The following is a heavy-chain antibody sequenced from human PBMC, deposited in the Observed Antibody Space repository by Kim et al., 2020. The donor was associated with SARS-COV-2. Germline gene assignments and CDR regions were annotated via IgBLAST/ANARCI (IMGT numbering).Heavy chain of an antibody. D-gene: IGHD1-26*01. V-gene: IGHV3-30-3*01. J-gene: IGHJ4*02. CDR1: GFTFSSYA. CDR2: ISYDGSNK. Sequence: GGSLRLSCAASGFTFSSYAMHWVRQAPGKGLEWVAVISYDGSNKYYADSVKGRFTISRDNSKNTLYLQMNSLRAEDTAVYYCARGSGSYGERGSYFDYWGQGTLVTVSS. CDR3: ARGSGSYGERGSYFDY.